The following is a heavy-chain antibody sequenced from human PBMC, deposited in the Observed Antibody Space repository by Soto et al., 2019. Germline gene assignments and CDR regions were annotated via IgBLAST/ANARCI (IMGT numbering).Heavy chain of an antibody. CDR1: GYTFINYA. J-gene: IGHJ4*02. Sequence: QVQLVQSGPEVKKPGASVKVSCKASGYTFINYAITWVRQAPGQGLEWMGGINTYNGNTNYAENLQGRATMTTDTPTNTAYMEVRSLRSDDTAVYYCAKSPRGDMATDWGQGTLVTVSS. D-gene: IGHD5-12*01. CDR3: AKSPRGDMATD. CDR2: INTYNGNT. V-gene: IGHV1-18*01.